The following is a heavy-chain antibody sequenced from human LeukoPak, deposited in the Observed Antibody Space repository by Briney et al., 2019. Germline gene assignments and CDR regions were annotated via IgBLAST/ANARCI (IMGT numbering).Heavy chain of an antibody. V-gene: IGHV2-5*02. Sequence: SGPMLVNPTLTLTLTCTFSGFSLNTRGVGVGWIRQPPGRALEWLALIYWDEDRRYTPSLKSRLTIPKDTSKNQVVLTMTNMDPVDTATYFCAHRKNYYDSSVFDNWGQGTLVTVSS. D-gene: IGHD3-22*01. CDR1: GFSLNTRGVG. CDR3: AHRKNYYDSSVFDN. J-gene: IGHJ4*02. CDR2: IYWDEDR.